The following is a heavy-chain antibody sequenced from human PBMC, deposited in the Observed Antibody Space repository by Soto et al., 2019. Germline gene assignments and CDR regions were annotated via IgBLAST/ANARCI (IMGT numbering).Heavy chain of an antibody. CDR1: GYTFTSYA. J-gene: IGHJ4*02. CDR2: INAGNGNT. V-gene: IGHV1-3*01. D-gene: IGHD5-12*01. Sequence: GASVQVSCKASGYTFTSYAMHWVRQAPGQRLEWMGWINAGNGNTKYSQKFQGRVTITRDTSASTAYMELSSLRSEDTAVYYCARSPYSGYDSAFDYWGQGTLVTVSS. CDR3: ARSPYSGYDSAFDY.